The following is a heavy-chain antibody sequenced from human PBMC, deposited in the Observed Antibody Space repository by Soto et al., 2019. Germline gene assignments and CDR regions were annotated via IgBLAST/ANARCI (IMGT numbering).Heavy chain of an antibody. J-gene: IGHJ4*02. Sequence: QLQESGPGLGKPSQTLSLTCPVSGGPITSGGFFWSWIRQHPGKGLEWIGHINYSGSTSYNPSLQNRRTIALDASKNQFSLMLSSRTVADTAVYYCSRCLPTAPFDSWGQGTVVTVSS. D-gene: IGHD3-16*01. CDR1: GGPITSGGFF. V-gene: IGHV4-31*03. CDR2: INYSGST. CDR3: SRCLPTAPFDS.